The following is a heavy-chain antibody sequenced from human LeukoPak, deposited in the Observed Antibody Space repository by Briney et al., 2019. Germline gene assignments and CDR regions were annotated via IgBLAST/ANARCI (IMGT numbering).Heavy chain of an antibody. Sequence: SQTLSLTCTVSGGPISSGDYYWSWIRQPPGKGLEWIGYIYYSGSTYYNPSLKSRVTISVDTSKNQFSLKLSSVTAADTAVYYCARVGATSSSWYYFDYWGQGTLVTVSS. CDR2: IYYSGST. CDR1: GGPISSGDYY. D-gene: IGHD6-13*01. J-gene: IGHJ4*02. V-gene: IGHV4-30-4*01. CDR3: ARVGATSSSWYYFDY.